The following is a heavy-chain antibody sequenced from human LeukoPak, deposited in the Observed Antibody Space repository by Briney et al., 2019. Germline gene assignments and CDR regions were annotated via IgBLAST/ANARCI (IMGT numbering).Heavy chain of an antibody. CDR2: IYSGGST. CDR1: GFSVSSNY. CDR3: AKDKGYGVTSYIDY. Sequence: GGSLRLSCAASGFSVSSNYMSWVRQAPGKGLEWVSVIYSGGSTYYADSVKGRSTISRDNSKNTLYLQMNSLRAEDTAVYYCAKDKGYGVTSYIDYWGQGTLVTVSS. D-gene: IGHD2-15*01. V-gene: IGHV3-53*01. J-gene: IGHJ4*02.